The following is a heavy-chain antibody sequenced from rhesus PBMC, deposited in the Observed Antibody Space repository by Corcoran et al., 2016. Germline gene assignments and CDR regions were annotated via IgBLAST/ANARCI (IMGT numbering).Heavy chain of an antibody. D-gene: IGHD3-16*01. CDR2: IYGSSGRT. CDR3: ARDGYSGSYFDY. Sequence: QVQLQESGPGLVKPSETLSLTCAVSGGSISSNYWSWIRQPPGKGLEGIGYIYGSSGRTYYNPSLKSRVTISTDTSKNQFSLKLSSVTAADTAVYYCARDGYSGSYFDYWGQGVLVTVSS. CDR1: GGSISSNY. V-gene: IGHV4-160*01. J-gene: IGHJ4*01.